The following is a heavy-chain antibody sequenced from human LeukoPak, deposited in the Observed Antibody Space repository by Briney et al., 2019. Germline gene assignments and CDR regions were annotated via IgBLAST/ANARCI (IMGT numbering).Heavy chain of an antibody. Sequence: GGSLRLSCAASGFTLSTYAMSWVRQTPGKGLEWVAATGSSDAGTYHADSVKGRFTISRDNSKNTLYLQMNSLRAEDTAVYYCAKDKRPQWELPTGPPDYWGQGTLVTVSS. V-gene: IGHV3-23*01. CDR2: TGSSDAGT. D-gene: IGHD1-26*01. J-gene: IGHJ4*02. CDR1: GFTLSTYA. CDR3: AKDKRPQWELPTGPPDY.